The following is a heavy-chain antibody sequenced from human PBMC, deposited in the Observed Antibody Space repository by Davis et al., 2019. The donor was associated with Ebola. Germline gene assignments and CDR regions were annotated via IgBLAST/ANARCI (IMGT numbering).Heavy chain of an antibody. CDR1: GFTFSSYA. Sequence: PGGSLRLSCAASGFTFSSYAMNWVRQAPGKGPEWVSAITDSGGTTYYADSVQGRFTISRDNSKNTLYLQMNSLRPEDTAVYYCAKDRGGGFDYWGQGTLVTVSS. D-gene: IGHD3-16*01. CDR3: AKDRGGGFDY. V-gene: IGHV3-23*01. CDR2: ITDSGGTT. J-gene: IGHJ4*02.